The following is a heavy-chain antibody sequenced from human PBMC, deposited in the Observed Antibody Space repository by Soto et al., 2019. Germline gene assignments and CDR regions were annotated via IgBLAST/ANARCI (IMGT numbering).Heavy chain of an antibody. V-gene: IGHV1-69*04. Sequence: ASVKVSCKASGGTFSSYTISWVRQAPGQGLEWMGRIIPILGIANYAQKFQGRVTITADKSTSTAYMELSSLRSEDTAVYYCARDQAERYCSGGSCYDNWFDPWGQGTLVTVSS. CDR2: IIPILGIA. D-gene: IGHD2-15*01. J-gene: IGHJ5*02. CDR1: GGTFSSYT. CDR3: ARDQAERYCSGGSCYDNWFDP.